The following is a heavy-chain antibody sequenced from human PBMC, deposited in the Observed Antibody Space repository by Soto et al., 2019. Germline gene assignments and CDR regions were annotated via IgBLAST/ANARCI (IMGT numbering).Heavy chain of an antibody. CDR2: IYYSGST. CDR1: GGSISSSSYY. Sequence: QLQLQESGPGLVKPSETLSLTCTVSGGSISSSSYYWGWIRQPPGKGLEWIGSIYYSGSTYYDPSLKRRATIPVDTSKNQSSLKLSSVPAADTAVYSCATVWFGESQHWGQGTLVTVSS. CDR3: ATVWFGESQH. V-gene: IGHV4-39*01. J-gene: IGHJ1*01. D-gene: IGHD3-10*01.